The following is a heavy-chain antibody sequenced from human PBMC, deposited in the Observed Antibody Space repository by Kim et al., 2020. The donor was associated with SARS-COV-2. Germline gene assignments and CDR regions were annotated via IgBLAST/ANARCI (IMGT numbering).Heavy chain of an antibody. J-gene: IGHJ4*02. Sequence: DSVEGRFTNSRDNSKNTLYLQMNSLRAEDTAVYYCARSPKEASTNWVFFDSWGQGTLVTVSS. V-gene: IGHV3-30*07. CDR3: ARSPKEASTNWVFFDS. D-gene: IGHD2-2*01.